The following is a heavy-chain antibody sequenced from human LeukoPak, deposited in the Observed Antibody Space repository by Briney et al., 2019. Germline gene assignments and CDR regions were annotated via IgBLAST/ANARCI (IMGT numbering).Heavy chain of an antibody. D-gene: IGHD3-10*01. J-gene: IGHJ4*02. CDR1: GFTFDGYT. Sequence: GGSLRLSCAASGFTFDGYTMNWVRQAPGKGLEWVASISSRSDYIYYADSVKGRFTISRDNAKNSLYLQMNSLRAEDTAVYYCARDREEYDYWGQGTLVTVSS. V-gene: IGHV3-21*01. CDR3: ARDREEYDY. CDR2: ISSRSDYI.